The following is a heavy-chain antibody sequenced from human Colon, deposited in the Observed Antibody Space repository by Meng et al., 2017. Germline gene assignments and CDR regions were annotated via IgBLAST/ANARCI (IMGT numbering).Heavy chain of an antibody. D-gene: IGHD2-15*01. Sequence: VQLVEAGGGLVQPGVSLIPSCAASGFTFSSYWMHWVRQAPGKGLVWVSRINSDESSISYADSVKGRFTISRDNAKNTLYLQMNSLRAEDTAVYYCARDGGHRGDYWGQGTLVTVSS. CDR1: GFTFSSYW. CDR3: ARDGGHRGDY. CDR2: INSDESSI. V-gene: IGHV3-74*01. J-gene: IGHJ4*02.